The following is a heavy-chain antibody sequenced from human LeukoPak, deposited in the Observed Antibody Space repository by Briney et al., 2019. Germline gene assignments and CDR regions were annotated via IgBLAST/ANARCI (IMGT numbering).Heavy chain of an antibody. D-gene: IGHD6-19*01. V-gene: IGHV3-33*01. CDR3: ARMQWLVGYFDY. J-gene: IGHJ4*02. CDR1: GFTFSSYG. Sequence: SCAASGFTFSSYGMHWVRQAPGKGLEWVAVIWYDGSNKYYADSVKGRFTISRDNSKNTLYLQMNSLRAEDTAVYYCARMQWLVGYFDYWGQGTLVTVSS. CDR2: IWYDGSNK.